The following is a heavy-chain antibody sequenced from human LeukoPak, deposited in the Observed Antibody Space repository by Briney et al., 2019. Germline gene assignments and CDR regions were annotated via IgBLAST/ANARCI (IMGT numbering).Heavy chain of an antibody. Sequence: ASVKVSCTASGYTFTSYGMSWVRQAPGQGLEWMGWISAYNGNTNYAQKLQGRVTMTTDTSTSTAYMELSSLRADDTAVYYCASGIPIFGVVFDYWGQGTLVTVSS. CDR1: GYTFTSYG. V-gene: IGHV1-18*01. CDR2: ISAYNGNT. J-gene: IGHJ4*02. CDR3: ASGIPIFGVVFDY. D-gene: IGHD3-3*01.